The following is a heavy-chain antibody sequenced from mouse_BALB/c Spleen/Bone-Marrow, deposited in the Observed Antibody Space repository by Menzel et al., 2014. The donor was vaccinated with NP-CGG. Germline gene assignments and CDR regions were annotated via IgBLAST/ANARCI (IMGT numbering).Heavy chain of an antibody. V-gene: IGHV1-66*01. CDR2: IFPGSGNT. D-gene: IGHD2-14*01. Sequence: QVQLQQSGPELVKPGASVKISCKASGYSFTSYYIHWVKQRPGQGLEWIGWIFPGSGNTKYNEKFKGKATLTADTSSSTAYMQLSSLTSEDSAVYFCAKRDKYDDYAMGYWGQGTSVTVSS. CDR3: AKRDKYDDYAMGY. CDR1: GYSFTSYY. J-gene: IGHJ4*01.